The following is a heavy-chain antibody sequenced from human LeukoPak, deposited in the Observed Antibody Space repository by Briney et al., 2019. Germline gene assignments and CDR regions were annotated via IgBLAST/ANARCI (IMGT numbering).Heavy chain of an antibody. CDR2: VYAGGSET. Sequence: GESLQISCKGSGYMFINYWIAWVRQMPGKGLEWMGIVYAGGSETRYSPSFQGQVTMSADRSTSTAYLQWSSLTASDSAMYYCARLGSGYHYNHYYGLDVWGQGTTVTVS. D-gene: IGHD5-12*01. CDR3: ARLGSGYHYNHYYGLDV. J-gene: IGHJ6*02. CDR1: GYMFINYW. V-gene: IGHV5-51*01.